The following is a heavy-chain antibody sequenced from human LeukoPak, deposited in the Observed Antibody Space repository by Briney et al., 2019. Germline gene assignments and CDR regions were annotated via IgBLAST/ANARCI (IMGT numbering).Heavy chain of an antibody. J-gene: IGHJ4*02. CDR1: GSTFRGYW. V-gene: IGHV3-7*03. CDR2: IKQDGSEK. Sequence: PGGPWGPSCAASGSTFRGYWIKWFRQAPGKGLEWVANIKQDGSEKNYVDSVKGRFTISRDNAKNSLYLQMNSLRAEDTAVYYCASGLELDYWGQGTLVTVSS. CDR3: ASGLELDY.